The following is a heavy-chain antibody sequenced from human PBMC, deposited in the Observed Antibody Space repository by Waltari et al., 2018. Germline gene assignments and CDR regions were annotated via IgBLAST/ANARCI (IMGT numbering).Heavy chain of an antibody. V-gene: IGHV4-34*01. D-gene: IGHD2-2*02. CDR1: GGSFSGYY. CDR2: INHSGRT. J-gene: IGHJ4*02. CDR3: ARSLIGYCSSTSCYKTGFDY. Sequence: QVQLQQWGAGLLKPSDTLSLTCAVYGGSFSGYYWSWLRQPPGKGLEWIGEINHSGRTNYNPSLKSRVTISVDTSKNQFSLKLSSVTAADTAVYYCARSLIGYCSSTSCYKTGFDYWGQGTLVTVSS.